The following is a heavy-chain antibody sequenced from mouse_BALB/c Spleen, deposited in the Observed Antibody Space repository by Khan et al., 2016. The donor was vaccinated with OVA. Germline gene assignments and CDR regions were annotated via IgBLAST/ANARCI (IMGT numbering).Heavy chain of an antibody. V-gene: IGHV1S135*01. Sequence: EVQLQESGPELMKPGASVKISCKASGYSFTSYYIHWMKQSHGKSLEWIGYIDPFNGGTNYNQKFKGKATLTVDKSSNTAYMHLSSLTSEDSAVYYCARNGITTGFAYWGQGTLVTVSA. CDR3: ARNGITTGFAY. D-gene: IGHD2-4*01. J-gene: IGHJ3*01. CDR2: IDPFNGGT. CDR1: GYSFTSYY.